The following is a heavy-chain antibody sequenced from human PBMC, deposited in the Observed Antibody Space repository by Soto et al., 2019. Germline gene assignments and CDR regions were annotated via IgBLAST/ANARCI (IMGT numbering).Heavy chain of an antibody. CDR1: GYTFTSYG. Sequence: ASVKVSCKASGYTFTSYGISWVRQAPGQGLEWMGWISAYNGNTNYAQKFQGRVTMTTNTSISTAYMELRSLRSDDTAVYYCARNLWGCSSTSCYHDAFDIWGQGTMVTVSS. J-gene: IGHJ3*02. D-gene: IGHD2-2*01. CDR3: ARNLWGCSSTSCYHDAFDI. V-gene: IGHV1-18*01. CDR2: ISAYNGNT.